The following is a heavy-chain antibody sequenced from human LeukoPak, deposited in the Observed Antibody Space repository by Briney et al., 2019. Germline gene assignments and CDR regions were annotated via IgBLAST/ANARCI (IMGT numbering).Heavy chain of an antibody. CDR3: ARERAVAGPFDY. CDR2: IWYDGSNK. J-gene: IGHJ4*02. V-gene: IGHV3-33*01. D-gene: IGHD6-19*01. CDR1: GFTFSSYG. Sequence: GGSLRLSCAASGFTFSSYGMHWVRQAPGKGLEWVAVIWYDGSNKYYADSVKGRFTISRDNSKNTLYLQMNSLRAEDTAVYYCARERAVAGPFDYWGQGTLVTVSS.